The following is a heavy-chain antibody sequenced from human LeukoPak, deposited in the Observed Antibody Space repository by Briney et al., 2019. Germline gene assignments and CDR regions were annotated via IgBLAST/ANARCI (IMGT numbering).Heavy chain of an antibody. D-gene: IGHD2-2*01. J-gene: IGHJ5*02. V-gene: IGHV4-34*01. Sequence: SETLSLTCAVYGGSFSGYYRSWIRQPPGKGLEWIGEINHSRSTNYNPSLKSRVTISVDTSKNQFSLKLSSVTAAETAACYCAKRLGTPDIAGVPAEGPNKPFDPWGQGTLVTVSS. CDR1: GGSFSGYY. CDR3: AKRLGTPDIAGVPAEGPNKPFDP. CDR2: INHSRST.